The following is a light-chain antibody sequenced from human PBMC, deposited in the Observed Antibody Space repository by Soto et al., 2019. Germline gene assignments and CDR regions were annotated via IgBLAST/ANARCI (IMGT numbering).Light chain of an antibody. CDR1: KSINTW. CDR2: KAS. CDR3: QQYNTYSRA. Sequence: DIQMTQSPSTLSASVGDRVTITCRASKSINTWLAWYQQKPGKAPKLLIYKASSLQSGVPSRFSGSGSGTAFTLTISSLQHDDFATYYCQQYNTYSRAFGHGTKVEIK. V-gene: IGKV1-5*03. J-gene: IGKJ1*01.